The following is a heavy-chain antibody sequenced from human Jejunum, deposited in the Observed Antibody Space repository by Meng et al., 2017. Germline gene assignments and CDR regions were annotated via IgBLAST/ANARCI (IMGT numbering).Heavy chain of an antibody. CDR1: GASVTSGTYY. D-gene: IGHD2-21*02. CDR2: IYSSGST. Sequence: QESGPGLGEPSATLHLTWNVSGASVTSGTYYWSWIRQPPGKGLEWIGHIYSSGSTTYDPSLKSRITISVDMSKKQFSLRLRSMTTADTAVYFCARGTYCGGDCYYYFDSWGQGALVTVSS. CDR3: ARGTYCGGDCYYYFDS. V-gene: IGHV4-61*01. J-gene: IGHJ4*02.